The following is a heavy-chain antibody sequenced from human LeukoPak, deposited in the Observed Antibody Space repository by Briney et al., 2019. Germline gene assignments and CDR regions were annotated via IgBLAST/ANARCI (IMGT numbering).Heavy chain of an antibody. J-gene: IGHJ3*01. CDR1: GFTFSSYA. V-gene: IGHV3-23*01. Sequence: GGSLRLSCAASGFTFSSYAMSWVRQAAGKGLEWVSAIYGSGGSTYYAGSVKGRFTISRDNSKNTLYLQMNSLRADDTAVYYCAKDIEPISSSWDASDVWGQGTMVTVSS. CDR3: AKDIEPISSSWDASDV. D-gene: IGHD6-13*01. CDR2: IYGSGGST.